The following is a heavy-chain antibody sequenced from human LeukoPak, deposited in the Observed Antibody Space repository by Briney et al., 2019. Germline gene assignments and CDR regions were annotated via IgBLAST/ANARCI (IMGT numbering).Heavy chain of an antibody. CDR3: ATIDTIFGVVTENWFDP. D-gene: IGHD3-3*01. Sequence: ASVKVSCKASGYTFTSYDINWVRQAPGKGLEWMGGFDPEDGETIYAQKFQGRVTMTEDTSTDTAYMELSSLRSEDTAVYYCATIDTIFGVVTENWFDPWGQGTLVTVSS. J-gene: IGHJ5*02. V-gene: IGHV1-24*01. CDR2: FDPEDGET. CDR1: GYTFTSYD.